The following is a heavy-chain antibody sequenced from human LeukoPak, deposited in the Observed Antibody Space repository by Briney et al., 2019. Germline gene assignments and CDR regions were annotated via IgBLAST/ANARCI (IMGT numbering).Heavy chain of an antibody. D-gene: IGHD1-26*01. J-gene: IGHJ4*02. V-gene: IGHV3-23*01. CDR3: AKDVGKWESLHFFDY. CDR2: ISGSGAST. Sequence: GGSLRLSCAASGFTFSSYAMTWVRQAPGKGLEWISGISGSGASTYYADSVKGRFTVSRDDSRNTLYLQMNSLRGDDTAVYYCAKDVGKWESLHFFDYWGQGTLVTVSS. CDR1: GFTFSSYA.